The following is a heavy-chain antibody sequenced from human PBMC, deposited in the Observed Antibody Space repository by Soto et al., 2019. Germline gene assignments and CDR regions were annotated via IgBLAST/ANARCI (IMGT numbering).Heavy chain of an antibody. CDR3: AREWQRGSDY. CDR1: GYTFTTYF. CDR2: IIPGSGGT. Sequence: QVQLVQSGAEVVKPGASVKVSCKASGYTFTTYFLHWVRQAPGQGLEWRGWIIPGSGGTNYAQKLQGRVTKTRDTSINTAYMEMSRLTSDDTGVYYYAREWQRGSDYWGQGARITVSS. J-gene: IGHJ4*02. V-gene: IGHV1-2*02. D-gene: IGHD6-25*01.